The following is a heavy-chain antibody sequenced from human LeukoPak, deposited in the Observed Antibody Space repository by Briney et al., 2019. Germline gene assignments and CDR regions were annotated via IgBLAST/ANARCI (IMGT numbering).Heavy chain of an antibody. Sequence: PGGSLRLSCAASGFTFSSYSMNWVRQAPGKGLEWVSYISSSSSTIYYADSVKGRFTISRDNAKNSLYLQMNSLRAEDTAVYYCARHLYYDSSGIQHWGQGTLVTVSS. D-gene: IGHD3-22*01. V-gene: IGHV3-48*04. CDR2: ISSSSSTI. CDR1: GFTFSSYS. J-gene: IGHJ1*01. CDR3: ARHLYYDSSGIQH.